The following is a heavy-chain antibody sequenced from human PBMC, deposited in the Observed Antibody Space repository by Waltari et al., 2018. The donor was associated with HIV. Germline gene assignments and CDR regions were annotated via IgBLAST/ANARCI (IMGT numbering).Heavy chain of an antibody. D-gene: IGHD4-17*01. V-gene: IGHV3-30-3*01. CDR2: SSYDGSSE. Sequence: QEHLVESGGAVVQPGSSLRLSCAASGFPFSCFNMIWVRQAPGKGLEWVAVSSYDGSSENYADFVKGRFPISRDNSENTLYLQMHSLRPEDTAVYYCARGGKYGDYQYYFDSWGQGTLVTVSP. J-gene: IGHJ4*02. CDR3: ARGGKYGDYQYYFDS. CDR1: GFPFSCFN.